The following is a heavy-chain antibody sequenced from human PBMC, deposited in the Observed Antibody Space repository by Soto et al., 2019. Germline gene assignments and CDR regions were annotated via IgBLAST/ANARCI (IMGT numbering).Heavy chain of an antibody. J-gene: IGHJ6*03. V-gene: IGHV4-59*08. CDR2: IYYSGST. Sequence: PSETLSLTCTVSGGSISSYYWSWIRQPPGKGLEWIGYIYYSGSTNYNPSLKSRVTISVDTSKNQFSLKLSSVTAADTAVYYCARRNARYYYYYMDVWGKGTTVTVSS. CDR1: GGSISSYY. CDR3: ARRNARYYYYYMDV.